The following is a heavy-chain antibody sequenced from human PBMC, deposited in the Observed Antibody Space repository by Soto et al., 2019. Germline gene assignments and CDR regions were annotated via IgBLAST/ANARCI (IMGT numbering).Heavy chain of an antibody. CDR1: GYAFTTYG. V-gene: IGHV1-18*01. CDR3: ARGRYGDY. J-gene: IGHJ4*02. D-gene: IGHD1-1*01. CDR2: ISAHNGNT. Sequence: QVHLVQSGAEVKKPGASVKVSCKGSGYAFTTYGITWVRQAPGQRLEWMGWISAHNGNTNYAQKLQGRVTVTRDTSTSTAYMELMSLRSDDTAVYYCARGRYGDYWGQGALVTVSS.